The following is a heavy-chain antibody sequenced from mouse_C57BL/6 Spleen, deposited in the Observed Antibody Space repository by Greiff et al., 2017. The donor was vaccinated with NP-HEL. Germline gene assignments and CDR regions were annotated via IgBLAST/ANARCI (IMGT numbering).Heavy chain of an antibody. J-gene: IGHJ2*01. D-gene: IGHD1-1*01. Sequence: QVQLKESGPELVKPGASVKISCKASGYAFSSSWMNWVQQRPGKGLEWIGRIYPGDGDTNYNGKFKGKATLTAYKSSSTAYMQLSSLTSEDSAVYVCARRNYGSYLDYWGQGTTLTVSS. CDR2: IYPGDGDT. CDR3: ARRNYGSYLDY. V-gene: IGHV1-82*01. CDR1: GYAFSSSW.